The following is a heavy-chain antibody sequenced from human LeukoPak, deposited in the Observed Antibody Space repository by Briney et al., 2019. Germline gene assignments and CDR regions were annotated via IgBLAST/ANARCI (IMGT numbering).Heavy chain of an antibody. CDR2: ISWNSGSI. V-gene: IGHV3-9*01. J-gene: IGHJ3*02. CDR1: GFTFDDYA. CDR3: AKATMITFGGVIVPNAFDI. D-gene: IGHD3-16*02. Sequence: GGSLRLSCAASGFTFDDYAMHWVRQAPGKGLEWVSGISWNSGSIGYADSVKGRFTISRDNAKNSLYLQMNSLRAEVTALYYCAKATMITFGGVIVPNAFDIWGQGTMVTVSS.